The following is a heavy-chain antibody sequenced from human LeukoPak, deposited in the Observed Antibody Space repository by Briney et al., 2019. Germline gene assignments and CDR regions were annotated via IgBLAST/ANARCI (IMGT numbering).Heavy chain of an antibody. CDR1: AYAFTAYY. Sequence: ASVKVSCKASAYAFTAYYMHWVRQAPGQGLEWMGWINPNSGGTNYAQKFQGRVTMTRDTSISTAYMELSRLRSDDTAVYYCARDNSGAYWGSGDYWGLGTLVTVSS. V-gene: IGHV1-2*02. CDR3: ARDNSGAYWGSGDY. J-gene: IGHJ4*02. CDR2: INPNSGGT. D-gene: IGHD1-26*01.